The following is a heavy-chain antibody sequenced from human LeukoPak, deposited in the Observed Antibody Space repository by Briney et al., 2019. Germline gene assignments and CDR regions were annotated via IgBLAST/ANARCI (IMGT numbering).Heavy chain of an antibody. CDR2: ISGSGGST. D-gene: IGHD3-10*01. Sequence: GGSLRLSWAASGFTFSSYAMSWVRQAPGKGLEWVSAISGSGGSTYYADSVKGRFTISRDNSKNTLYLQMNSLRAEDTAVYYCAKEPALLWFGESYYFDYWGQGTLVTVSS. CDR3: AKEPALLWFGESYYFDY. CDR1: GFTFSSYA. V-gene: IGHV3-23*01. J-gene: IGHJ4*02.